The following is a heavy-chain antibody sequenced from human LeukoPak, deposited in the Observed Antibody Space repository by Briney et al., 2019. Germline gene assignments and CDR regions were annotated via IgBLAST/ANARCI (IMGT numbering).Heavy chain of an antibody. V-gene: IGHV3-73*01. D-gene: IGHD2-15*01. CDR2: IRSKANSYAT. CDR3: AKVPRYCSGGSCYSGIFDY. CDR1: GFTFSGSA. Sequence: SGGSLRLSCAASGFTFSGSAMHWVRQASGKGLEWVGRIRSKANSYATAYAASVKGRFTISRDNSKNSLYLQMNSLRTEDTALYYCAKVPRYCSGGSCYSGIFDYWGQGTLVTVSS. J-gene: IGHJ4*02.